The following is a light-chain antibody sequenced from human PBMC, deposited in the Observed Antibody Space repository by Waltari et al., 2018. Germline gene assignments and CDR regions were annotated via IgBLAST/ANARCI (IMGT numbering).Light chain of an antibody. CDR3: SSYTSSSTPVV. J-gene: IGLJ2*01. CDR2: DVS. CDR1: TRHVGGYNY. V-gene: IGLV2-14*01. Sequence: QSALTQPASVSGSPGQSITIPCTGTTRHVGGYNYVSWYQQHPGKAPKLMIYDVSKRPSGVSNRFSGSKSGNTASLTISGLQAEDEADYYCSSYTSSSTPVVFGGGTKLTVL.